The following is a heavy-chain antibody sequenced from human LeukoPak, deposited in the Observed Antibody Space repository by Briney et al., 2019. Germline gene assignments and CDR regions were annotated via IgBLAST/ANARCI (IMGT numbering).Heavy chain of an antibody. CDR1: GFTFSNAW. CDR3: TTYDSRFGSCFY. J-gene: IGHJ4*02. Sequence: PGGSLRLSCTASGFTFSNAWMSWVRQAPGEGLEWVGRIKSKTDGGTTDCCADSVKGRFTISRDDSKNTLNLEMNSLTTEDTAVYYCTTYDSRFGSCFYWGQGSVVTVSS. CDR2: IKSKTDGGTT. D-gene: IGHD3-22*01. V-gene: IGHV3-15*01.